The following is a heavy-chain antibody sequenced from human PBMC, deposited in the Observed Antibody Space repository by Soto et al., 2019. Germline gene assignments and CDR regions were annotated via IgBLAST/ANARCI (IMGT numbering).Heavy chain of an antibody. D-gene: IGHD2-8*01. J-gene: IGHJ4*02. CDR2: ISHDGSNK. CDR1: GFTFSDYY. CDR3: AKDLSVMEYYFDY. V-gene: IGHV3-30*18. Sequence: PGGSLRLSCAASGFTFSDYYMSWVRQAPGKGLEWVAVISHDGSNKYYADSVKGRFTISRDNSKNTLYLQMNSLRAEDTAVYYCAKDLSVMEYYFDYWGQGTLVTVSS.